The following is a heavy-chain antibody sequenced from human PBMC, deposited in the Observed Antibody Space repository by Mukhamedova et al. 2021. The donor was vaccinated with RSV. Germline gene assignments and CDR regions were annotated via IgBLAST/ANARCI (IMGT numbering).Heavy chain of an antibody. V-gene: IGHV3-30*04. J-gene: IGHJ4*01. CDR3: ARALQSAESTDYFD. CDR2: ISYDGSNK. Sequence: GFTFSSYAMHWVRQAPGKGLEWVAVISYDGSNKYYADSVKGRFTISRDNSKNTLYLQMNILRAEDTAVYYCARALQSAESTDYFD. CDR1: GFTFSSYA.